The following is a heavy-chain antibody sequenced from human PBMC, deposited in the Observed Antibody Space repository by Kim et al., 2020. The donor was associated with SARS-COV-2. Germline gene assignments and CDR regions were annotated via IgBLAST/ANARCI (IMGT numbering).Heavy chain of an antibody. CDR2: ISAYNGNT. Sequence: ASVKVSCKASGYTFTSYGISWVRQAPGQGLEWMGWISAYNGNTNYAQKLQGRVTMTTDTSTSTAYMELRSLRSDDTAVYYCARGGYSYGYDYYGMDVWGQGTTVTVSS. J-gene: IGHJ6*02. CDR1: GYTFTSYG. D-gene: IGHD5-18*01. V-gene: IGHV1-18*01. CDR3: ARGGYSYGYDYYGMDV.